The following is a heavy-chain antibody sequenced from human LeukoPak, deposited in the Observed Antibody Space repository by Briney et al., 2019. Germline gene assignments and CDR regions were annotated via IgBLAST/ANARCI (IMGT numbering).Heavy chain of an antibody. D-gene: IGHD2-21*02. CDR1: GGSISSYY. V-gene: IGHV4-59*01. J-gene: IGHJ5*02. Sequence: SETLSLTCTVAGGSISSYYWSWIRQPPVKGLEWIGYIYYSGSTNYNPSLKSRVTISVDTSKNQFSLKLSSVTAADTAVYYCARDSGGDPNWFDPWGQGTLVTVSS. CDR3: ARDSGGDPNWFDP. CDR2: IYYSGST.